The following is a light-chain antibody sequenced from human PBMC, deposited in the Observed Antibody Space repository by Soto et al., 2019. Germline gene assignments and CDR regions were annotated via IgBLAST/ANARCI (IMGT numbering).Light chain of an antibody. V-gene: IGLV2-14*01. Sequence: QSALTQPASLSGSPGQSITISCAGTSSDIGGSKYVSWYQQHPGKAPKLIIYEVTYRPSGVSARFSGSKSGNTASLTVSGLQAEGEADYYCSSKRSSDTLYVFGTGTKLTVL. J-gene: IGLJ1*01. CDR3: SSKRSSDTLYV. CDR2: EVT. CDR1: SSDIGGSKY.